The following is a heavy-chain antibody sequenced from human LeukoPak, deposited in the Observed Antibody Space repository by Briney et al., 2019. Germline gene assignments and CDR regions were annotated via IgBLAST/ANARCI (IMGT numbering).Heavy chain of an antibody. CDR1: GGSISSSSYY. Sequence: SETLSLTCTVSGGSISSSSYYWGWIRQPPGKGLEWIGSIYYSGSTYYNPSLKSRVTISVDTSKNQFSLKLSSVTAADTAVYYCARDQVGATGRWFDPWGQGTLVTVSS. V-gene: IGHV4-39*07. CDR3: ARDQVGATGRWFDP. D-gene: IGHD1-26*01. CDR2: IYYSGST. J-gene: IGHJ5*02.